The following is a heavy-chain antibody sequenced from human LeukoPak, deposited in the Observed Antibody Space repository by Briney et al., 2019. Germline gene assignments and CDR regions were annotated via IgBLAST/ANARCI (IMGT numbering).Heavy chain of an antibody. J-gene: IGHJ3*02. D-gene: IGHD2-2*01. CDR2: ISSSGSTI. CDR3: ARESSSSTADAFDI. CDR1: GFTFSSYE. Sequence: PGGSLRLSCAASGFTFSSYEMNWVRQAPGKGLEWVSYISSSGSTIYYADSVKGRFTISRDNAKNSLYLQMNSLRAEDTAVYYCARESSSSTADAFDIWGQGTMVTVSS. V-gene: IGHV3-48*03.